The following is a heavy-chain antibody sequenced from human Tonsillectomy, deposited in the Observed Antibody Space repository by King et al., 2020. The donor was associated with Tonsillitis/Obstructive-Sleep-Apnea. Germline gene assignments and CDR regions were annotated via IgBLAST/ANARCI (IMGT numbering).Heavy chain of an antibody. J-gene: IGHJ4*02. CDR2: INHSGST. CDR1: GGSFSNDY. Sequence: VQLQQWGAGLLKPSETLSLSCAVYGGSFSNDYWSWIRQPPGKGLEWIGEINHSGSTHYNPSLKSRVTISVDTSKNQFSPKLSSVTAADTAVYYCARGPYDFWSGYSRGYFDYWGQGTLVTVSS. D-gene: IGHD3-3*01. CDR3: ARGPYDFWSGYSRGYFDY. V-gene: IGHV4-34*01.